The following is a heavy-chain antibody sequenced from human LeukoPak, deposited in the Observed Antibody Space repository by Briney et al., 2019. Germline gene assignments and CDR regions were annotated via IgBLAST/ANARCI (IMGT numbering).Heavy chain of an antibody. CDR3: ARHVGSSIAALSWFDS. Sequence: PSETLSLTCTVSGGSISSSSYYSGWIRQPPGKGLEWIGRIYYSGSTYYKPSLNSRVTISEDTSKNQFSLMMSSVIAADTAMYYCARHVGSSIAALSWFDSWAQEILVTVSS. CDR2: IYYSGST. D-gene: IGHD6-6*01. J-gene: IGHJ5*01. CDR1: GGSISSSSYY. V-gene: IGHV4-39*01.